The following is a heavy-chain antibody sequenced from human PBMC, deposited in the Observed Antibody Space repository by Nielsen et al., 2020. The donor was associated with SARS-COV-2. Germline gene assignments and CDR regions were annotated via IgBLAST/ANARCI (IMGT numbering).Heavy chain of an antibody. J-gene: IGHJ6*02. Sequence: GESLKISCAASGFTFSAYAMIWVRQAAGKGLEWVSAVSGDVAHTTYYADSVKGRFTISRDNAKNSLYLQMNSLRAEDTALYYCATLVGTDYYGMDVWGQGTTVTVSS. D-gene: IGHD1-26*01. CDR2: VSGDVAHTT. CDR1: GFTFSAYA. CDR3: ATLVGTDYYGMDV. V-gene: IGHV3-23*01.